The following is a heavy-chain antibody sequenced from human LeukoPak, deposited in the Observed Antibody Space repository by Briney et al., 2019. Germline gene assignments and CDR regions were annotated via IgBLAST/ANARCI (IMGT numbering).Heavy chain of an antibody. D-gene: IGHD1-26*01. CDR3: ARHYLGGNYPDYFNH. J-gene: IGHJ4*02. CDR1: GGSSSGYY. V-gene: IGHV4-34*01. Sequence: KPSKTLSLTCAVYGGSSSGYYWSWIRQPPGKRLEWIGSIYYSGNTYYNPSLKSRVTISIDTSKNQFSLNLNSVTAADTALYSCARHYLGGNYPDYFNHWGQGTLVTVSS. CDR2: IYYSGNT.